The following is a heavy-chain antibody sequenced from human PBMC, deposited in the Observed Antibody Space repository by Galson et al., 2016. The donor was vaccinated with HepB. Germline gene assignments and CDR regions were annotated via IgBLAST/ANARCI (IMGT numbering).Heavy chain of an antibody. CDR2: IYSAGGT. CDR3: ARSSGWYGYLQH. V-gene: IGHV3-53*01. CDR1: GFTVSSNY. J-gene: IGHJ1*01. Sequence: SLRLSCAASGFTVSSNYMSWVRQAPGKGLEWVSVIYSAGGTFYADSVKGRFSISRDNSKNTVYLQMNSLRAEDTAVYYCARSSGWYGYLQHWGQGTLVTVSS. D-gene: IGHD6-19*01.